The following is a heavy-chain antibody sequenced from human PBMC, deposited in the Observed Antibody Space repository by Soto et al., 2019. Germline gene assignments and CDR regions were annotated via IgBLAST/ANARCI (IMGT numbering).Heavy chain of an antibody. J-gene: IGHJ4*02. D-gene: IGHD2-2*01. V-gene: IGHV1-18*04. CDR1: DFSFTSHG. CDR3: AIYHLGLFRFDY. CDR2: ISLYNGNT. Sequence: QIQLVQSGPEVKKPGASMKVSCKAYDFSFTSHGVSWVRQAPGQGLEWMGWISLYNGNTNYAQQFQGRVTMTTDTSTSTAYMELRSLRSDDTAMYFCAIYHLGLFRFDYWGQGTLVTVSS.